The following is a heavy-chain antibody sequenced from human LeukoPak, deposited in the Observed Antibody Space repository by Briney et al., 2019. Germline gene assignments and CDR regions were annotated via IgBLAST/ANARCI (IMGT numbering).Heavy chain of an antibody. J-gene: IGHJ4*02. V-gene: IGHV5-51*01. CDR3: ARSRTGAGHSDY. CDR2: IYPGDSYT. CDR1: GYSFTSYW. Sequence: GESLRISCKGSGYSFTSYWISWVRQMPGKGLEWMGIIYPGDSYTRYSPSFQGQVTISADKSINIAYLQWSSLKASDTAMYFCARSRTGAGHSDYWGQGTLVTVS.